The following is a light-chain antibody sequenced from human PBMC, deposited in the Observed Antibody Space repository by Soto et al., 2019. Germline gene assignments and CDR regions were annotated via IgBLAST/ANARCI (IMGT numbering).Light chain of an antibody. J-gene: IGLJ2*01. CDR2: SND. Sequence: QAVVTQPPSASGTPGQRVTISCSGSRSNIGSNTVTWYQQLPGTAPKLLIHSNDRRPSGVPDRFSGSKSGTSASLAISGLQSEDEADYYCATWDDSLHGVVFGGGTKLTVL. V-gene: IGLV1-44*01. CDR3: ATWDDSLHGVV. CDR1: RSNIGSNT.